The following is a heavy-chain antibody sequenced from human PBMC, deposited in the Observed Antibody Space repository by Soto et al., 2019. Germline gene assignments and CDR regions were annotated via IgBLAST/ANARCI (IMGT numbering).Heavy chain of an antibody. V-gene: IGHV3-30*03. CDR2: ITKNGRNK. J-gene: IGHJ4*02. CDR1: GFTFSSYS. Sequence: VQLVESGGGLVQPGGSLRLSCAASGFTFSSYSMHWVRQAPGKGLEWVADITKNGRNKDYADSVKGRLAISRDNSKNTLELQMNSLRVEDTAMYYCGRCNGDDCHSPFDYWGQGTLVTVSS. D-gene: IGHD2-8*01. CDR3: GRCNGDDCHSPFDY.